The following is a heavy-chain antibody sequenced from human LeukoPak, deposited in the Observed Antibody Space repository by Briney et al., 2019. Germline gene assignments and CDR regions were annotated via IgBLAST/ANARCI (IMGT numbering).Heavy chain of an antibody. J-gene: IGHJ4*02. CDR2: IYHSGST. CDR1: GGSISSGGYY. CDR3: ARESAAIRY. D-gene: IGHD2-2*02. Sequence: SETLSLTCTVSGGSISSGGYYWSWIRQPPGKGLEWIGYIYHSGSTYYNPSLKGRVTISVDRSKNQFSLKLSSVTAADTAVYYCARESAAIRYWGQGTLVTVSS. V-gene: IGHV4-30-2*01.